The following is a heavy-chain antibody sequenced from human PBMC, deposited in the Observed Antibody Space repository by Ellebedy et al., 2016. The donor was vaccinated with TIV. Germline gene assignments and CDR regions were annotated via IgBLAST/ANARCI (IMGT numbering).Heavy chain of an antibody. V-gene: IGHV3-7*01. CDR3: ARWSYYYDSSGSYDGY. Sequence: GGSLRLSCAASGFTFSSYWMSWVRQAPGKGLEWVANIKQDGSEKYYVDSVKGRFTISRDNAKNALYLQMNSLRAEDTAVYYCARWSYYYDSSGSYDGYWGQGTLVTVSS. J-gene: IGHJ4*02. CDR1: GFTFSSYW. D-gene: IGHD3-22*01. CDR2: IKQDGSEK.